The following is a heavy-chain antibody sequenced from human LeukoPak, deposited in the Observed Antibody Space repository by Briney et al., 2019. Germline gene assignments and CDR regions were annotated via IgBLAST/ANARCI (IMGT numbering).Heavy chain of an antibody. D-gene: IGHD3-22*01. Sequence: GGSLRLSCAASGFTFSSYGMHWVRQAPGKGLEWVAFIRYDGSNKYYADSVKGRFTISRDNSKNTLYLQMNSLRAEDTAVYYCARDFRDYYDSSGYYGYYFDYWGQGTLVTVSS. J-gene: IGHJ4*02. CDR1: GFTFSSYG. CDR2: IRYDGSNK. CDR3: ARDFRDYYDSSGYYGYYFDY. V-gene: IGHV3-30*02.